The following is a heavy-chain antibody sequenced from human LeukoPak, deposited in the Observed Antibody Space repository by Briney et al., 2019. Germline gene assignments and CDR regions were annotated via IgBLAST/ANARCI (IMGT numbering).Heavy chain of an antibody. V-gene: IGHV3-49*04. CDR3: TGTPYLDSSGYGGDDY. CDR1: GFTFSSYA. D-gene: IGHD3-22*01. J-gene: IGHJ4*02. Sequence: GGSLRLSCAASGFTFSSYAMTWVRQAPGKGPEWLGFIRGKAHGGTTLYAASLKGRFIISRDDSKSVAYLQMNSLKTEDTAVYFCTGTPYLDSSGYGGDDYWGQGTLVTVSS. CDR2: IRGKAHGGTT.